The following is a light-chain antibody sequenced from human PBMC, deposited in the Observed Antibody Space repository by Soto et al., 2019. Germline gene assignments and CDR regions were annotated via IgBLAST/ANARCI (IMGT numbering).Light chain of an antibody. Sequence: QSVLTQPPSASGTPGQRVTISCSGSSSNIGKNAVNWYQQLPGTAPKLLIYRNNQRPSGVPDRVSGSKSGTSASLAISGLQSEDEADYYCAVWDDSLNGPVFGGGTKLTVL. CDR1: SSNIGKNA. CDR3: AVWDDSLNGPV. J-gene: IGLJ2*01. CDR2: RNN. V-gene: IGLV1-44*01.